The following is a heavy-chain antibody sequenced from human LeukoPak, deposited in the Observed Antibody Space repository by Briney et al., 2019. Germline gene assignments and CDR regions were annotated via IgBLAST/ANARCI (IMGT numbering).Heavy chain of an antibody. CDR1: GFTFSSYS. CDR3: ARVGGIVVLPAAIPRMGLFNV. CDR2: ISSSSGYI. V-gene: IGHV3-21*04. Sequence: GGSLRLSCAASGFTFSSYSMNWVRQAPGKGLEWVSSISSSSGYIYYADSVRGRFTFSRDSSKNTLYLQMNSLRAEDTAVYYCARVGGIVVLPAAIPRMGLFNVWGKGTTVTISS. D-gene: IGHD2-2*01. J-gene: IGHJ6*04.